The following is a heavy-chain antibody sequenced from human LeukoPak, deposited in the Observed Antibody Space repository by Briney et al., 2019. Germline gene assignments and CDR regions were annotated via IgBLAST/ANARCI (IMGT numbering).Heavy chain of an antibody. CDR3: AVVPAGEYYYYGMDV. J-gene: IGHJ6*02. Sequence: ASVTVSCKASGYTFTGYYMHWVRQAPGQGLKWMGWINPNSGGTNYAQKFQGRVTMTRDTSISTAYMELSRLRSDDTAVYYCAVVPAGEYYYYGMDVWGQGTTVTVSS. CDR2: INPNSGGT. V-gene: IGHV1-2*02. D-gene: IGHD2-2*01. CDR1: GYTFTGYY.